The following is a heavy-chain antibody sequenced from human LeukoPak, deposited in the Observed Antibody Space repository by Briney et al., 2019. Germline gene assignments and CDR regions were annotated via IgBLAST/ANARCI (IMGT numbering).Heavy chain of an antibody. CDR1: GFTFSSYE. V-gene: IGHV3-48*03. CDR2: ISSSGSTI. CDR3: ARSEARFMLS. J-gene: IGHJ4*02. Sequence: PGGSLRLSCAASGFTFSSYEMNWVRQAPGKGLEWVSYISSSGSTIYYADSVKGRFTISRDNAKNSLYLQMNSLRAEDTAVYYCARSEARFMLSWGQGTLVTVSS. D-gene: IGHD3-16*02.